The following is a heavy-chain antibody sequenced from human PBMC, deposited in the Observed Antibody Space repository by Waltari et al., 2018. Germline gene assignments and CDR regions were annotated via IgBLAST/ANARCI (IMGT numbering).Heavy chain of an antibody. CDR2: ISSSGGST. V-gene: IGHV3-48*01. D-gene: IGHD4-17*01. CDR3: SRGHGANSPGPLGS. J-gene: IGHJ5*02. Sequence: DVHLVESGGALVKPGGTLRPSCAGSGSPFRTSNLAWVRQAPGKGLEWISYISSSGGSTYYADSVKGRFTISRDNANNVLYLQMSSLRVEDTAVYFCSRGHGANSPGPLGSWGQGTLVTVSS. CDR1: GSPFRTSN.